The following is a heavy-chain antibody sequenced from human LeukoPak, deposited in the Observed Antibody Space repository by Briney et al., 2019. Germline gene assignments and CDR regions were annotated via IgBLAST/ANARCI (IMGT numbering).Heavy chain of an antibody. D-gene: IGHD3-22*01. CDR2: ITIRGDAT. CDR3: GSSHYYDSGGYYYDH. Sequence: GGSLRLSCAASGFTFSNYGMSWVRQAPGRGLEWVSAITIRGDATYYADSVKGRFTVSRDNSRSSVYLQMNSLRAEDTAVYYCGSSHYYDSGGYYYDHRGQGTLVTVSS. V-gene: IGHV3-23*01. J-gene: IGHJ4*02. CDR1: GFTFSNYG.